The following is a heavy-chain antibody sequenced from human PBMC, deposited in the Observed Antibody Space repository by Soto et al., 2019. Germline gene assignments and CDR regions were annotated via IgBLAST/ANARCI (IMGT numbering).Heavy chain of an antibody. V-gene: IGHV1-18*01. CDR1: DYTFTGCG. D-gene: IGHD3-16*02. Sequence: QVQLGQSGPEVKKPGASVKVACKTYDYTFTGCGITWVRQAPGQGLEWMGWITTDKGKTTYAQKFQGRVTMTTDISTSTAYMELRSLRSDDTAVYYCATRSPAFDYWGQGTLVTVSS. J-gene: IGHJ4*02. CDR3: ATRSPAFDY. CDR2: ITTDKGKT.